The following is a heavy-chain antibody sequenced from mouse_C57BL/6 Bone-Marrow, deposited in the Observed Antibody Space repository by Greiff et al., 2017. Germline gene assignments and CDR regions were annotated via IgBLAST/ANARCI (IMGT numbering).Heavy chain of an antibody. D-gene: IGHD2-3*01. J-gene: IGHJ3*01. CDR3: AREDGACFAY. Sequence: EVQRVESGGGLVKPGGPLKLSCAASGFTFSSYAMSWVRQTPEKRLEWVATISDGGSYTYYPDNVKGRFTISRDNAKNNLYLQMSHLKSEDTAMYYCAREDGACFAYWGQGTLVTVSA. CDR2: ISDGGSYT. CDR1: GFTFSSYA. V-gene: IGHV5-4*01.